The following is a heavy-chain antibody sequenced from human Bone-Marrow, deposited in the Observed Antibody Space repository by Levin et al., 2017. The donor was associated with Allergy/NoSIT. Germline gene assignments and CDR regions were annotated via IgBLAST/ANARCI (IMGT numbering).Heavy chain of an antibody. CDR3: AREPEYSGYIYHSYYYMDV. D-gene: IGHD5-12*01. J-gene: IGHJ6*03. CDR2: ISYDGSNK. Sequence: PGGSLRLSCAASGFSFSSSGMHWVRQAPGKGLEWVAYISYDGSNKYYADSVTGRFTISRDNPRNTAYLQINSLRAEDTAVFYCAREPEYSGYIYHSYYYMDVWGKGTSVIVSS. V-gene: IGHV3-30*19. CDR1: GFSFSSSG.